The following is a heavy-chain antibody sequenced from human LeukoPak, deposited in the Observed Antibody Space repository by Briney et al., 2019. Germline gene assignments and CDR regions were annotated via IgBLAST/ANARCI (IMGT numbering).Heavy chain of an antibody. CDR3: AREGYYYDSSASDAFDI. CDR1: GYTFTSYG. Sequence: ASVKVSCKASGYTFTSYGISWVRQAPGQGLEWMGWISAYNGNTNYAQKLQGRVTMTTDTSTSTAYMELRSLRSDDTAVYYCAREGYYYDSSASDAFDIWGQGTMDTVSS. J-gene: IGHJ3*02. D-gene: IGHD3-22*01. CDR2: ISAYNGNT. V-gene: IGHV1-18*01.